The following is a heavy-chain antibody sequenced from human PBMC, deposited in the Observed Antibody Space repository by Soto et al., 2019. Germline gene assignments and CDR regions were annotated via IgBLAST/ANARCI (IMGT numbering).Heavy chain of an antibody. D-gene: IGHD5-12*01. Sequence: QLQLQESGSGLVKPSQTLSLTCAVSGGSISSGGYSWSWIRQPPGKGLEWIGYIYHSGSTYYNPSLKSRVTISVDRSKNQFSLKLSSVTAADTTVYYCAGEVATTLASYGMDVWGQGTTVTVSS. CDR1: GGSISSGGYS. CDR2: IYHSGST. V-gene: IGHV4-30-2*01. CDR3: AGEVATTLASYGMDV. J-gene: IGHJ6*02.